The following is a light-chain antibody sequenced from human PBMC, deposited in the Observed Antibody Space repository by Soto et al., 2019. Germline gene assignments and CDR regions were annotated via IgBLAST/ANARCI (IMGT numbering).Light chain of an antibody. CDR3: QQYYSFPLT. CDR1: QDIGTS. V-gene: IGKV1-9*01. CDR2: AAS. Sequence: DIQLTHSPSFLSASVGDRVTITCRASQDIGTSLAWYQQKPGKAPKVLIHAASTLQSGVPSRFSGSGSGTDFTLTISCLQSEDFATYYCQQYYSFPLTFGGGTKVDIK. J-gene: IGKJ4*01.